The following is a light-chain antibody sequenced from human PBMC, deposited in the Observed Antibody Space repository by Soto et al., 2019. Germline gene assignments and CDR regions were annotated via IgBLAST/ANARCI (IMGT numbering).Light chain of an antibody. CDR1: KLGDKY. Sequence: SYELTQPPSVSVSPGQTASITCSGDKLGDKYAFWYQQKPGLSPVLVIYQDAKRPSGIPERFSGSNSEDTATLTISGTQAMDEADYYCQAWESGTAAVFGGGTKLTVL. CDR3: QAWESGTAAV. J-gene: IGLJ2*01. V-gene: IGLV3-1*01. CDR2: QDA.